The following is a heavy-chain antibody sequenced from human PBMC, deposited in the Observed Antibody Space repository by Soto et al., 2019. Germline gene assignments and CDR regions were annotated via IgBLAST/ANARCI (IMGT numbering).Heavy chain of an antibody. CDR1: GYSFTSHW. CDR2: IYPSDSDI. V-gene: IGHV5-51*01. D-gene: IGHD2-2*01. J-gene: IGHJ6*02. Sequence: PXESLKISLKTSGYSFTSHWIAWVRQIPGKGLEWMGIIYPSDSDIRYRPSFQGQVTISVDKSISTAYLQWSSLKASDTATYYCARQDYSNYRGGMDVWGQGTTVTVSS. CDR3: ARQDYSNYRGGMDV.